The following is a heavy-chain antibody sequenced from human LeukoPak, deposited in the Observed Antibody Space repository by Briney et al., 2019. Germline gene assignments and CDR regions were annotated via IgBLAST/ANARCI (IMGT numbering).Heavy chain of an antibody. CDR2: INPSGGST. CDR1: GYTFTGYY. CDR3: ARGMVEVATISRSLWAATNYYYYYGMDV. J-gene: IGHJ6*02. Sequence: ASVKVSCKASGYTFTGYYMHWVRQAPGQGLEWMGIINPSGGSTTYAQKFQGRVTMTRDTSTSTVYMELSSLRSEDTAVYYCARGMVEVATISRSLWAATNYYYYYGMDVWGQGTTVTVSS. D-gene: IGHD5-12*01. V-gene: IGHV1-46*01.